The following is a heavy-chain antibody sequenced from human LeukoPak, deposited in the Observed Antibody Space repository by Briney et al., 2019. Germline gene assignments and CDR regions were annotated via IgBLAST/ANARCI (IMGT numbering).Heavy chain of an antibody. CDR3: ARQGSVFGESNY. Sequence: SETLSLTCAVYGGSFSIYYWSWLRQPPGKGLEWIGEINHSGTTNYNSSLKSRVTISVDTSKNQFSLKLSSVTAADTAVYYCARQGSVFGESNYWGQGTLVTVSS. V-gene: IGHV4-34*01. CDR2: INHSGTT. D-gene: IGHD3-10*02. CDR1: GGSFSIYY. J-gene: IGHJ4*02.